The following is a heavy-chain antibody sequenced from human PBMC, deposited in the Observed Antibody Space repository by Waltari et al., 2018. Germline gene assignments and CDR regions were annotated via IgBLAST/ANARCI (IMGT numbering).Heavy chain of an antibody. J-gene: IGHJ3*01. D-gene: IGHD5-12*01. Sequence: QVQLVQSGAEVKKSGSSVKVSCMASGGTFSSSSIRWVRQAPGQGLEWMGGIIPIFGTANYAQKFQGRVTISADESANTVYMQLSSLRFEDTAVYYCARNLRGRDGYNSYAFDLWGHGTLVSVSS. V-gene: IGHV1-69*19. CDR3: ARNLRGRDGYNSYAFDL. CDR2: IIPIFGTA. CDR1: GGTFSSSS.